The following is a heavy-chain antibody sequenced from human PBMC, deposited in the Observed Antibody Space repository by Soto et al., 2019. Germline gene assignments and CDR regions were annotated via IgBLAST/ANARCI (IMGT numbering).Heavy chain of an antibody. CDR1: GGTFSSYA. J-gene: IGHJ6*02. CDR2: IIPIFGTA. V-gene: IGHV1-69*13. CDR3: ARVDKAYYYDSSGPLYYGMDV. Sequence: SVKVSCKASGGTFSSYAISWVRQAPGQGLEWMGGIIPIFGTANYAQKFQGRVTITADESTSIAYMELGSLRSEDTAVYYCARVDKAYYYDSSGPLYYGMDVWGQGTTVTVSS. D-gene: IGHD3-22*01.